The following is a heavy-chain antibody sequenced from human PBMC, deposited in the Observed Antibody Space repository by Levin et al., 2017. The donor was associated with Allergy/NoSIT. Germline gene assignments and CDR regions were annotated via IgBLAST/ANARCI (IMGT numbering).Heavy chain of an antibody. V-gene: IGHV3-30*04. CDR3: ARGGFATMTRVDY. CDR2: TSYDGRNK. J-gene: IGHJ4*02. Sequence: PGGSLRLSCAASRFTFSEYAMHWVRQAPGKGLEWVAVTSYDGRNKDHADSVKGRFIISRDNSKNTLYLQMNSLRPDDTAVYYCARGGFATMTRVDYWGQGTLVSVSS. D-gene: IGHD3-22*01. CDR1: RFTFSEYA.